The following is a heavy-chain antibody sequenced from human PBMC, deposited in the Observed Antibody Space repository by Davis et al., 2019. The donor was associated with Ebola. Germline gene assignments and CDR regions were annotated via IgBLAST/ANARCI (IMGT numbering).Heavy chain of an antibody. J-gene: IGHJ5*02. V-gene: IGHV5-51*01. CDR2: IYPGDSDT. D-gene: IGHD3-10*01. CDR3: ARESNSGKVDP. CDR1: GYSFTSYW. Sequence: GESLKISCKGSGYSFTSYWLARVRQLPGKGLECMGIIYPGDSDTRYSPSLQGQVTTSADKSISTAYLQWSSLKASESAMYYCARESNSGKVDPWGQGTLVTVSS.